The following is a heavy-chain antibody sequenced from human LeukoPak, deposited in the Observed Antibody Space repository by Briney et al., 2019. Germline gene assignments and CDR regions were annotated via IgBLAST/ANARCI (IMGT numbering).Heavy chain of an antibody. V-gene: IGHV4-4*08. J-gene: IGHJ6*03. D-gene: IGHD1-26*01. Sequence: SETLSLTCTVSGGSISSYYWSWIRQPPGKGLEWIGRIYTSGSTNYNPSLKSRVTISVDTSKNQFSLKLSSVTAADTAVYYCARVGGSYLYYYYYMDVWGKGTTVTISS. CDR1: GGSISSYY. CDR3: ARVGGSYLYYYYYMDV. CDR2: IYTSGST.